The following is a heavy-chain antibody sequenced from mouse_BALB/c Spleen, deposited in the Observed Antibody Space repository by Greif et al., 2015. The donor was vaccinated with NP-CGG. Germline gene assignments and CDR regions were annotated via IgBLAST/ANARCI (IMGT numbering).Heavy chain of an antibody. D-gene: IGHD4-1*01. Sequence: QVQLQQSGAELVKPGASVKLSCKASGYTFTSYWMHWVKQRPGQGLEWIGEIDPSDSYTNYNQKFKGKATLTVDKSSSTAYMQLSSLTSEDSAVYYCARRLGASAMDYWGQGTSVTVSS. CDR3: ARRLGASAMDY. CDR1: GYTFTSYW. CDR2: IDPSDSYT. V-gene: IGHV1-69*02. J-gene: IGHJ4*01.